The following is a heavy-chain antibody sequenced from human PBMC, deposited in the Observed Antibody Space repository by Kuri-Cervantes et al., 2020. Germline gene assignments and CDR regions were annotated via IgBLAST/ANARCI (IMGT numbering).Heavy chain of an antibody. Sequence: GGSLRLSCAASGFTFSSYGMHWVRQAPGKGLEWVSSISSSSSYIYYADSVRGRFTISRDNAKNSLYLQMNSLRAEDTAVYYCARGYCSGGSCYSADWGQGTLVTVSS. V-gene: IGHV3-21*01. CDR3: ARGYCSGGSCYSAD. D-gene: IGHD2-15*01. J-gene: IGHJ4*02. CDR2: ISSSSSYI. CDR1: GFTFSSYG.